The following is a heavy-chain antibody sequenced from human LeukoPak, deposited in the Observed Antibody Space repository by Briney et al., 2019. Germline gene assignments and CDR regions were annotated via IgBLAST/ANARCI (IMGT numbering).Heavy chain of an antibody. CDR3: ARLLCSGGSCYFDY. CDR1: GYTFTDYY. V-gene: IGHV1-69-2*01. J-gene: IGHJ4*02. CDR2: VDPEDGET. D-gene: IGHD2-15*01. Sequence: ASVKVSCKVSGYTFTDYYMHWVQQAPGKGLEWMGLVDPEDGETIYAEKFQGRVTITADTSTDTAYMELSSLRSEDTAVYYCARLLCSGGSCYFDYWGQGTLVTVSS.